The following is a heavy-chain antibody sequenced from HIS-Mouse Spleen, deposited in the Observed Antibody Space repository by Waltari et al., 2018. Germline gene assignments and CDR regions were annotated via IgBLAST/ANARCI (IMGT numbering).Heavy chain of an antibody. CDR1: GFTVSSNY. Sequence: SGFTVSSNYMSWVRQAPGKGLEWVSVIYSGGSTYYADSVKGRFTISRDNSKNTLYLQMNSLRAEDTAVYYCARVGGYSYGDYWGQGTLVTVSS. D-gene: IGHD5-18*01. V-gene: IGHV3-66*01. J-gene: IGHJ4*02. CDR3: ARVGGYSYGDY. CDR2: IYSGGST.